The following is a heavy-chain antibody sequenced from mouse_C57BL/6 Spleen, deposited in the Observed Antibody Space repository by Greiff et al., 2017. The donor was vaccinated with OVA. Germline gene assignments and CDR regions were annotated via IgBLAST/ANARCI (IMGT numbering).Heavy chain of an antibody. CDR1: GYTFTSYW. CDR3: ARRGLRRDAMDY. D-gene: IGHD2-2*01. V-gene: IGHV1-55*01. J-gene: IGHJ4*01. CDR2: IYPGSGST. Sequence: QVQLQQPGAELVKPGASVKMSCKASGYTFTSYWITWVKQRPGQGLEWIGDIYPGSGSTNYNEKFKSKATLTVDTSSSTAYMQLSSLTSEDSAVDYCARRGLRRDAMDYWGQGTSVTVSS.